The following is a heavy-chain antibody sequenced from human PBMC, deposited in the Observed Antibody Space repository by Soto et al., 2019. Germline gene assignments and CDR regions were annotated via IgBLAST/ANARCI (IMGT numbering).Heavy chain of an antibody. D-gene: IGHD5-12*01. V-gene: IGHV3-30*18. J-gene: IGHJ4*02. CDR2: ISYDGSDK. CDR3: AKADIVATMEDYFDY. CDR1: GFTFSSFG. Sequence: QVQLVESGGGVVQPGRSLRLSCAASGFTFSSFGIHWVRQAPGKGLEWVAVISYDGSDKYYADSVKGRFTISRDNSKNTLYLQMNSLRADDMAVYYCAKADIVATMEDYFDYWGQGTLVTVSS.